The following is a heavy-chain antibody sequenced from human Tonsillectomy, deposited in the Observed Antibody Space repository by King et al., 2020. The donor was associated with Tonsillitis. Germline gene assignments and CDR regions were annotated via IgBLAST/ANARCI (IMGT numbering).Heavy chain of an antibody. CDR3: ARTCRGRGDYYMDY. J-gene: IGHJ6*03. V-gene: IGHV5-10-1*03. CDR1: GYSFTSYW. D-gene: IGHD3-10*01. CDR2: IAPGDSYT. Sequence: VQLVESGAEVKKPGESLRISCKGSGYSFTSYWIIWVRQMPGRGLEWMGRIAPGDSYTNYSPSFQGHVTISADKSVSTAYLQWSSLKASDTAMYYCARTCRGRGDYYMDYWGKGTTVTVSS.